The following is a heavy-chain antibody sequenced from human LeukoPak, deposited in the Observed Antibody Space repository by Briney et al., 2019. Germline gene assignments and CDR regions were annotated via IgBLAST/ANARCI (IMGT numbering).Heavy chain of an antibody. Sequence: PGGSLRLSCAASGFTFSSYGMHWVRQAPGKGLEWVAFIRYDGSNKYYADSVKGRFTISRDNSKNTLYLQMNSLRAEDTAVYYCAKDRNDSWSYYYMDVWAKGPRSPPP. D-gene: IGHD3-3*01. CDR1: GFTFSSYG. J-gene: IGHJ6*03. CDR3: AKDRNDSWSYYYMDV. V-gene: IGHV3-30*02. CDR2: IRYDGSNK.